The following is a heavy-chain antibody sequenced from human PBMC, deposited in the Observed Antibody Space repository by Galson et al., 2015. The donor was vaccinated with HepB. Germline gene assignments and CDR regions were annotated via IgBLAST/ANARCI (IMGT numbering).Heavy chain of an antibody. V-gene: IGHV3-33*01. CDR2: IWYDGSNK. J-gene: IGHJ4*02. CDR1: GFTFSRYG. CDR3: ARTFYFDY. Sequence: SLRLSCVASGFTFSRYGLHWVCQAPSKGLEWVAVIWYDGSNKYYADFVKGRFTISRDNSENTVYLQMHSLRVEDTAVYYCARTFYFDYWGQGTLVTVSS. D-gene: IGHD3-16*01.